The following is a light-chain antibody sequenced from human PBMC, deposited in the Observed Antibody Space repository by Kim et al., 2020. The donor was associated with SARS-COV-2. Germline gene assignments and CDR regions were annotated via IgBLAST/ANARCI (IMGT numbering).Light chain of an antibody. CDR2: VKKDGSH. J-gene: IGLJ3*02. Sequence: VKITCALTSRHNNQAIAWHQQKPQNGPRYLLKVKKDGSHMKGDGIPDRFSGSSSGADQYLTISSLQSDDEADYYCQTWGTDTNWMFGGGTKLTVL. CDR3: QTWGTDTNWM. CDR1: SRHNNQA. V-gene: IGLV4-69*01.